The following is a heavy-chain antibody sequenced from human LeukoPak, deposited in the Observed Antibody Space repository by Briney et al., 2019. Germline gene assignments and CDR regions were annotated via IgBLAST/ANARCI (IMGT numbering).Heavy chain of an antibody. V-gene: IGHV1-69*04. CDR3: SSAGGYYYSMDV. D-gene: IGHD3-16*01. Sequence: SVKVSCKASGGTFSSYAISWVRQAPGQGLEWMGRIIPILGIANYAQKFQGRVMITADKSTSTAYMELSSLRSEDTAVYYCSSAGGYYYSMDVWGQGTTVTVSS. CDR1: GGTFSSYA. CDR2: IIPILGIA. J-gene: IGHJ6*02.